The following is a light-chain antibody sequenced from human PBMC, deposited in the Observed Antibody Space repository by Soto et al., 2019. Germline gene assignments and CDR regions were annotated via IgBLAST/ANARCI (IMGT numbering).Light chain of an antibody. V-gene: IGLV2-14*01. CDR3: CSYARDDDVM. CDR2: EVT. CDR1: SSDVGGYDY. Sequence: QSALTQPASVSGSPGQSITISCTGSSSDVGGYDYVSWYQQHPGRAPKLLIYEVTKRPSGVSNRFSGSKSGNTASLTISGLQAEDEAEYYCCSYARDDDVMFGGGTKVTVL. J-gene: IGLJ3*02.